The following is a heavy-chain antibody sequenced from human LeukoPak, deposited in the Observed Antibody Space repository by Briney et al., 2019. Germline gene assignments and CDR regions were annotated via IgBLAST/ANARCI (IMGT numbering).Heavy chain of an antibody. Sequence: GGSLRLSCAVSGFRVTNDYMNWVRQAPGKGLEWVSVIYSGGSTYYADSVKGRFTISRDNSKNTLYLQMNSLRAEDTAVYYCARGYYDILTGYSFPGAFDIWGQGTMVTVSS. CDR2: IYSGGST. CDR1: GFRVTNDY. J-gene: IGHJ3*02. CDR3: ARGYYDILTGYSFPGAFDI. D-gene: IGHD3-9*01. V-gene: IGHV3-66*01.